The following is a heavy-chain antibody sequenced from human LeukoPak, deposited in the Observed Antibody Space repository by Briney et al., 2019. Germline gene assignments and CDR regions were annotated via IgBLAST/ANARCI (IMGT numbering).Heavy chain of an antibody. J-gene: IGHJ4*02. CDR1: GGSVSSFY. CDR3: ARTLWVAPAANVWYSGYQAYYFDN. CDR2: IHNSGST. V-gene: IGHV4-59*02. Sequence: PSETLSLTCTVSGGSVSSFYWSWLRQPPGKGLEWIGYIHNSGSTNYNPSLKSRVTISVDTSKNQFSLNLSSVTAADTAVYYCARTLWVAPAANVWYSGYQAYYFDNWGQGTLVTVSS. D-gene: IGHD5-12*01.